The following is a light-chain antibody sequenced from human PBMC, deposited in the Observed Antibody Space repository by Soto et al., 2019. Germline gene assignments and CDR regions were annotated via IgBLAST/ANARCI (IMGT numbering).Light chain of an antibody. V-gene: IGKV4-1*01. J-gene: IGKJ4*01. Sequence: DIVMTQSPDSLAVSLGERATINCKSSQSVLFSSNNKNYLAWYQQKPGQPPKLVIYWASTRESGVPDRFSGSGSETDFTLTISSLQAEDVAVYYCQQYYTTPPTFGGGTKVDIK. CDR1: QSVLFSSNNKNY. CDR2: WAS. CDR3: QQYYTTPPT.